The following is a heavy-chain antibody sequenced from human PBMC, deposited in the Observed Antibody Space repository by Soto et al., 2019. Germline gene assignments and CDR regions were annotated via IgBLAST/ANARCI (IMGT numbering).Heavy chain of an antibody. V-gene: IGHV3-30*18. Sequence: GGSLRLSCAASGFTFSSYGMHWVRQAPGKGLEWVAVISYDGSNKYYADSVKGRFTISRDNSKNTLYLQMNSLRAEDTAVYYCAKDTTYVDTAMAIDYWGQGTLVTVSS. J-gene: IGHJ4*02. D-gene: IGHD5-18*01. CDR2: ISYDGSNK. CDR1: GFTFSSYG. CDR3: AKDTTYVDTAMAIDY.